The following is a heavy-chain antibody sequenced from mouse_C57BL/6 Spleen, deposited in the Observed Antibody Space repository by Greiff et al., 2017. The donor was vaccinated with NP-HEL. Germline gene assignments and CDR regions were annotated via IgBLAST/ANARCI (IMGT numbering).Heavy chain of an antibody. V-gene: IGHV1-82*01. D-gene: IGHD3-2*01. Sequence: VKLQQSGPELVKPGASVKISCKASGYAFSSSWMNWVKQRPGKGLEWIGRIYPGDGDTNYNGKFKGKATLTADKSSSTAYMQLSSLTSEDSAVYFCARDSPYYYAMDYWGQGTSVTVSS. CDR1: GYAFSSSW. CDR2: IYPGDGDT. CDR3: ARDSPYYYAMDY. J-gene: IGHJ4*01.